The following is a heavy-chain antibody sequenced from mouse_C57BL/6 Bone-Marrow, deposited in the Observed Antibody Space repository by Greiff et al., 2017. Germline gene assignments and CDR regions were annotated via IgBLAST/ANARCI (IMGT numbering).Heavy chain of an antibody. CDR2: ISNGGGST. CDR1: GFTFSDYY. J-gene: IGHJ3*01. V-gene: IGHV5-12*01. CDR3: ASPGAY. Sequence: EVKVEESGGGLVQPGGSLKLSCAASGFTFSDYYMYWVRQTPGKRLEWVAYISNGGGSTYYTDTVKGRFTISRDNAKNTLYLQMSRLKSEDTALYYCASPGAYWGQGTLVTVSA.